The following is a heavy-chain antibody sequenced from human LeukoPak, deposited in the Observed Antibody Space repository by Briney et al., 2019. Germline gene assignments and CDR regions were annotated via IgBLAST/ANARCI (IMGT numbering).Heavy chain of an antibody. CDR3: AKQDVGEGAFDI. J-gene: IGHJ3*02. Sequence: GGSLRLSCAASGFTFSSYAMHWVRQAPGKGLEWVAVISYDGSNKYYADSVKGRFTISRDNSKNTLYLQMNSLRAEDTAVYCCAKQDVGEGAFDIWGQGTMVTVSS. CDR1: GFTFSSYA. D-gene: IGHD3-10*01. CDR2: ISYDGSNK. V-gene: IGHV3-30*18.